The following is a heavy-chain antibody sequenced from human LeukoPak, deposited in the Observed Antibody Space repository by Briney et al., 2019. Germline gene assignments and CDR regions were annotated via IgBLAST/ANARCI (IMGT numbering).Heavy chain of an antibody. V-gene: IGHV5-51*01. Sequence: GEALKISCRGSGYNFTTYWIGWGRQMPGKVLWWMGIIYPADSDTRYSPSFQGQVTISADKSIRTAYLQWSSLKASDTAIYYCARGGYSYGPFDYWGQGTLVTVSS. CDR3: ARGGYSYGPFDY. J-gene: IGHJ4*02. CDR1: GYNFTTYW. CDR2: IYPADSDT. D-gene: IGHD5-18*01.